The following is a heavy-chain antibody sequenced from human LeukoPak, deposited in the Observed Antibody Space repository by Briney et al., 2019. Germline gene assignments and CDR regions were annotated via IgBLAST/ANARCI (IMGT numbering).Heavy chain of an antibody. D-gene: IGHD1-26*01. CDR3: ARGVRGSYYPTDY. CDR1: GYTFTSYY. CDR2: INPNSGGT. Sequence: ASVKVSCKASGYTFTSYYMHWVRQAPGQGLEWMGWINPNSGGTNYAQKFQGRVTMTRDTSISTAYMELSSLRSEDTAVYYCARGVRGSYYPTDYWGQGTLVTVSS. J-gene: IGHJ4*02. V-gene: IGHV1-2*02.